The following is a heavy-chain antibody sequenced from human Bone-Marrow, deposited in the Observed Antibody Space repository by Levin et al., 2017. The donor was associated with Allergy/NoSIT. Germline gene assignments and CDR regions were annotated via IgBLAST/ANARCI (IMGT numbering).Heavy chain of an antibody. Sequence: GESLKISCAASGFTVSSHYMSWVRQAPGKGLEWVSVIYSGGSTYYADSVQGRFTISRDNSKNTLHLQMNSLRGEDTAVYYCARERYSYGYFEYWGQGTLVTVSS. D-gene: IGHD5-18*01. J-gene: IGHJ4*02. V-gene: IGHV3-66*01. CDR2: IYSGGST. CDR3: ARERYSYGYFEY. CDR1: GFTVSSHY.